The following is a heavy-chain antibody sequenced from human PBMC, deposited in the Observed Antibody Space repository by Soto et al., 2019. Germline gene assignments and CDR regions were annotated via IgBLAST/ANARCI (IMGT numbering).Heavy chain of an antibody. CDR2: INPNSGGT. CDR1: GYTFTGYY. CDR3: ASRYNWNCGYYYYYGMDV. J-gene: IGHJ6*02. Sequence: QVQLVQSGAEVKKPGASVKVSCKASGYTFTGYYMHWVLQAPGQGLEWMGWINPNSGGTNYAQKFQGRVTMTRNTSISTAYMELSRLRSDDTAVYYCASRYNWNCGYYYYYGMDVWGQGTTVTVSS. V-gene: IGHV1-2*02. D-gene: IGHD1-7*01.